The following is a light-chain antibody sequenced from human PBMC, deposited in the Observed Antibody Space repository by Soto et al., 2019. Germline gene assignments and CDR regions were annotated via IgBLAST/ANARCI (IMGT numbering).Light chain of an antibody. CDR2: GAF. CDR1: QSIATN. V-gene: IGKV3-15*01. J-gene: IGKJ1*01. Sequence: EMVMTQSPATLSVSPGEAATLSCRASQSIATNLAWYQQKPGQAPRLLIYGAFTRATGIPARFTGSGSETDFTLTISSLQAEDFGVYYCQQYPYLWTFGQGTKVEIK. CDR3: QQYPYLWT.